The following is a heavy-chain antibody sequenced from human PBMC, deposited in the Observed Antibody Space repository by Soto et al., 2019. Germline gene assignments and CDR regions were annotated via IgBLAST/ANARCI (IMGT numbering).Heavy chain of an antibody. J-gene: IGHJ6*02. Sequence: SGPTLVNPTQTLTLTCTFSGFSLSTSGMRVSWIRQPPGKALEWLARIDWDDDKFYSTSLKTRPTISKDTSKNQVVLTMTNMDPVDTATYYCAGSGYSYGSNYYYGMDVWGQGTTVTVSS. CDR3: AGSGYSYGSNYYYGMDV. V-gene: IGHV2-70*04. D-gene: IGHD5-18*01. CDR1: GFSLSTSGMR. CDR2: IDWDDDK.